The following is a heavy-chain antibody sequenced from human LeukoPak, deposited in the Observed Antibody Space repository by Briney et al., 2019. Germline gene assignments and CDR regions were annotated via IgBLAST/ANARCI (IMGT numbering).Heavy chain of an antibody. V-gene: IGHV3-7*01. CDR2: IKKDGSET. CDR1: GFTFSSYW. D-gene: IGHD5-18*01. J-gene: IGHJ6*03. Sequence: GGSLRLSCETSGFTFSSYWMTWVRQPPGKGLEWVANIKKDGSETYYVDSVKGRFTISRDNAKKSLYLQMNSLRAEDMAVYYCAKDAARVRTWIQKTATYMDVWGKGITVT. CDR3: AKDAARVRTWIQKTATYMDV.